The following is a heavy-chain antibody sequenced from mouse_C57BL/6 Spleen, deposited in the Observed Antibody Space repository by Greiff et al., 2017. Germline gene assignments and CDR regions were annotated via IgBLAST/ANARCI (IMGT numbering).Heavy chain of an antibody. J-gene: IGHJ2*01. D-gene: IGHD2-4*01. Sequence: QVQLQQPGAELVRPGSSVKLSCKASGYTFTSYWMDWVKQRPGQGLEWIGNIYPSDSGTHYNQKFKGKATLTVDKSSSTAYMQLSSLTSEDAAVYSCAKRGDYRYFDYWGQGTTLTVSA. CDR1: GYTFTSYW. CDR2: IYPSDSGT. V-gene: IGHV1-61*01. CDR3: AKRGDYRYFDY.